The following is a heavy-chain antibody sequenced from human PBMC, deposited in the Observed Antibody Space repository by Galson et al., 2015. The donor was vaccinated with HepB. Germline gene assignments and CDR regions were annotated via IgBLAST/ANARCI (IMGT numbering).Heavy chain of an antibody. J-gene: IGHJ6*02. CDR3: ARGSGVDTAMYCYYGMDV. D-gene: IGHD5-18*01. V-gene: IGHV3-13*01. CDR2: IGTAGDT. Sequence: SLRLSCAASGFTFSSYDMHWVRQATGKGLEWVSAIGTAGDTYYPGSVKGRFTISRENAKNSLYLQMNSLRAGDTAVYYCARGSGVDTAMYCYYGMDVWGQGTTVTVSS. CDR1: GFTFSSYD.